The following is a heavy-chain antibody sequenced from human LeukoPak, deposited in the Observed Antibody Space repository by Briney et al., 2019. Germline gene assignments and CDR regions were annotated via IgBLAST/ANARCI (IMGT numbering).Heavy chain of an antibody. Sequence: GGSLRLSCAVSGFTFSAYGMHWVRQAPGKGLEWVAVISYDGSYQAYADSAKGRFTVSRDSSKNTLYLQLNSLRPEDTGLYYCARERRRDGYNYKDYWGQGTQVSVSS. CDR3: ARERRRDGYNYKDY. CDR2: ISYDGSYQ. D-gene: IGHD5-24*01. J-gene: IGHJ4*02. CDR1: GFTFSAYG. V-gene: IGHV3-30*04.